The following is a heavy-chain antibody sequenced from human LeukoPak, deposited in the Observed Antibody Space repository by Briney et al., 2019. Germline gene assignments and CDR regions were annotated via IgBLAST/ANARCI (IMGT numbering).Heavy chain of an antibody. J-gene: IGHJ4*02. CDR2: INHSGST. Sequence: SETLSLTCAVYGGSFSGYYWSWIRQPPGKGLEWIGEINHSGSTNYNPSLKSRVTISVDTSKNQFSLKLSSVTAADTAVYYCARGRSNDYWGQGTLVTVSS. CDR3: ARGRSNDY. CDR1: GGSFSGYY. V-gene: IGHV4-34*01.